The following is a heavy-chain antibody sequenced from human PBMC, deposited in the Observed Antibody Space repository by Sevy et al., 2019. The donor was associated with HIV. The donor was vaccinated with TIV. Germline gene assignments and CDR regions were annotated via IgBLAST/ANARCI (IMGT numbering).Heavy chain of an antibody. CDR3: ARIRGLRCSGGSCYGSYFDY. V-gene: IGHV4-30-2*01. CDR2: IYHSGST. Sequence: SDTLSLTCAVSGGSISSGGYSWSWIRQPPGKGLEWIGYIYHSGSTYYNPSLKSRVTISVDRSKNQFSLKLSSVTAADTAVYYCARIRGLRCSGGSCYGSYFDYWGQGTLVTVSS. CDR1: GGSISSGGYS. D-gene: IGHD2-15*01. J-gene: IGHJ4*02.